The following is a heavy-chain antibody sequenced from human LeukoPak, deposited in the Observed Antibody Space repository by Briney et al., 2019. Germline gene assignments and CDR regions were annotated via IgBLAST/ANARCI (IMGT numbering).Heavy chain of an antibody. D-gene: IGHD3-22*01. V-gene: IGHV3-7*01. Sequence: GGSLRLSCAASGFTFRNYWMSWVRQAPGKGLEWVANIKQDGSVKYYVDSVKGQFTISRDNARNSLYLQMNSLRAEDTAVYYCARDVVRNSIDIWGQGTMVTVSP. CDR2: IKQDGSVK. J-gene: IGHJ3*02. CDR1: GFTFRNYW. CDR3: ARDVVRNSIDI.